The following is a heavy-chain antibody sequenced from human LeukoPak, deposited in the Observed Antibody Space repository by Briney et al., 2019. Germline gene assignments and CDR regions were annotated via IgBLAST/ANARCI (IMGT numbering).Heavy chain of an antibody. Sequence: SETLSLTRTVSGGSISNYYWTWSRQPPGKGLEWIGYIYYTGSTNYNPSLKSRVTISVDTSKNQLSLELTSVTAADTAVDYFATGRGYSYGSFDYWGQGTLVTVSS. D-gene: IGHD5-18*01. CDR2: IYYTGST. V-gene: IGHV4-59*01. CDR1: GGSISNYY. J-gene: IGHJ4*02. CDR3: ATGRGYSYGSFDY.